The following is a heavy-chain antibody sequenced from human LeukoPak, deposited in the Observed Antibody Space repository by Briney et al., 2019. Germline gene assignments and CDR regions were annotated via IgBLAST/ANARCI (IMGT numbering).Heavy chain of an antibody. J-gene: IGHJ4*01. Sequence: PGGSVRLFCSPSVFTFGSYWMNWARQAPGKGAEWVTNIKQGESHIIYVDSVKRRFIISRHNAKNSLNLQMKSRRVDDTVLYYCAGGSGWITGDWGHGTLVTVSS. V-gene: IGHV3-7*03. CDR1: VFTFGSYW. D-gene: IGHD1-14*01. CDR3: AGGSGWITGD. CDR2: IKQGESHI.